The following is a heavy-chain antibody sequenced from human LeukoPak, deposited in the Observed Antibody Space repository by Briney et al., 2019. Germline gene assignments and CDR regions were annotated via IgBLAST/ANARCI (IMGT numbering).Heavy chain of an antibody. CDR2: IYYSGST. D-gene: IGHD6-13*01. V-gene: IGHV4-39*07. CDR1: GGSISSSSYY. CDR3: ARVAAAGNYYFDY. J-gene: IGHJ4*02. Sequence: SETLSLTCTVSGGSISSSSYYWGWIRQPPGTGLEWLGSIYYSGSTYYNPSLKSRVTISIDTSKNQFSLKLSSVTAADTAVYFCARVAAAGNYYFDYWGQGTLVTVSS.